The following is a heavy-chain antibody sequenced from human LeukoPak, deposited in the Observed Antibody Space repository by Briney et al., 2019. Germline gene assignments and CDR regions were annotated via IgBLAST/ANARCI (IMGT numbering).Heavy chain of an antibody. Sequence: GASVKVSCRASGYTFTDYYIHWVRQAPGQGLEWMGWINPNSVTNYAQKLQGRVTMTTDTSTSTAYMELRSLRSDDTAVYYCAGDRGAAASLRTPDYWGQGTLVTVSS. CDR2: INPNSVT. CDR3: AGDRGAAASLRTPDY. D-gene: IGHD6-13*01. J-gene: IGHJ4*02. CDR1: GYTFTDYY. V-gene: IGHV1-18*04.